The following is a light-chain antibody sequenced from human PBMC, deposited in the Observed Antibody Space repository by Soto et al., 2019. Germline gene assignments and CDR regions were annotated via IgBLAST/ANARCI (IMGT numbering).Light chain of an antibody. CDR2: AAS. J-gene: IGKJ3*01. Sequence: DIQMTQSPTSLSASVGDRVTITCRASQDIRNFVAWYQQKPGKAPKLLLYAASTLQSGVPSRFSGSGSGTDSANTITRPQPEDDATYYSHKYSHVPVFGPGNKVEIK. CDR3: HKYSHVPV. CDR1: QDIRNF. V-gene: IGKV1-27*01.